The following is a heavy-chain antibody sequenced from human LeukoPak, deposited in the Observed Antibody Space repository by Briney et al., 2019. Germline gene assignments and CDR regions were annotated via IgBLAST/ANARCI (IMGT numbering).Heavy chain of an antibody. CDR3: ARAKIAATGGMDV. CDR1: GFTFDDYG. Sequence: GGSLRLTCAASGFTFDDYGMSWVRQAPGKGLEWVSGINWNGGSTGYADSLKGRFTISRDNAKNSLYLQMNNLRAEDTALYHCARAKIAATGGMDVWGQGTPVTVSS. CDR2: INWNGGST. J-gene: IGHJ6*02. V-gene: IGHV3-20*01. D-gene: IGHD6-25*01.